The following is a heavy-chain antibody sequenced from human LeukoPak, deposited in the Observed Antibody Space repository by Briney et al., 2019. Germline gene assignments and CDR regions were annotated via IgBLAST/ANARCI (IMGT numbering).Heavy chain of an antibody. D-gene: IGHD5-18*01. J-gene: IGHJ4*02. V-gene: IGHV1-18*01. Sequence: ASVKVSCKASGYTLTSYGISWVRQAPGQGLEWMGWISAYNGNTNYAQKLQGRVTMTTDTSTSTAYMELRSLRSDDTAVYYCAIGDTGTYYFDYWGQGSLVTVSS. CDR2: ISAYNGNT. CDR1: GYTLTSYG. CDR3: AIGDTGTYYFDY.